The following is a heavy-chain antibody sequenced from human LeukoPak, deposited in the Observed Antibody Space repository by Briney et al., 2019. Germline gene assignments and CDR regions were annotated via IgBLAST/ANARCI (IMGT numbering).Heavy chain of an antibody. CDR1: GFTFSNAW. V-gene: IGHV3-15*01. CDR3: AKDRGSGYHYFDY. CDR2: IKSKTDGETT. Sequence: GGSLRLSCAASGFTFSNAWMSWVRQAPGKGLEWVGRIKSKTDGETTDYIAPVKGRFTISRDDSKNTLYLQMNSLRAEDTAVYYCAKDRGSGYHYFDYWGQGTLVTVSS. D-gene: IGHD3-22*01. J-gene: IGHJ4*02.